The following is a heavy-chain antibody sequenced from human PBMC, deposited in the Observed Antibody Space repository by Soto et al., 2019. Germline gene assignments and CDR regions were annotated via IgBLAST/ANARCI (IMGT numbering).Heavy chain of an antibody. J-gene: IGHJ4*02. Sequence: GGSLRLSCAASGFTVSSNYMSCVRQAPGKGLEWVSVIYSGGSTYYADSVKGRFTISRDNSKNTLYLQMNSLRAEDTAVYYCARARMVRGVIVHFDYWGQGTLATVSS. D-gene: IGHD3-10*01. CDR2: IYSGGST. CDR1: GFTVSSNY. V-gene: IGHV3-53*01. CDR3: ARARMVRGVIVHFDY.